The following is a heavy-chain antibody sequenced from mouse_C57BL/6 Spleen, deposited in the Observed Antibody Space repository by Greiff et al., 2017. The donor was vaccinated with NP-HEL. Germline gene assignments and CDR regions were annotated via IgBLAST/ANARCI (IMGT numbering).Heavy chain of an antibody. V-gene: IGHV1-74*01. CDR3: AIPLTTVVATKDY. D-gene: IGHD1-1*01. Sequence: QVQLQQPGAELVKPGASVKVSCKASGYTFTSYWMHWVKQRPGQGLEWIGRIHPSASGTNYNQKFKGKATLTVDKSSSTAYMQLSSLTSEDSAVYYCAIPLTTVVATKDYWGQGTTLTVSS. J-gene: IGHJ2*01. CDR1: GYTFTSYW. CDR2: IHPSASGT.